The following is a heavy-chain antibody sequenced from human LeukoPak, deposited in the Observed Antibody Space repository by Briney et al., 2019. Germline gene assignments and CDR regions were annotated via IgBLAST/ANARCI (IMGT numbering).Heavy chain of an antibody. J-gene: IGHJ6*03. Sequence: SVKVACKASGGTFSSYAISWVRQAPGQGLEWMGGIIPIFGTANYAQKFQGRVTITADESTSTAYMELSSLRSEDTAVYYCVSGSVAARPGYYYYYMDVWGKGTTVTVSS. D-gene: IGHD6-6*01. CDR1: GGTFSSYA. CDR2: IIPIFGTA. CDR3: VSGSVAARPGYYYYYMDV. V-gene: IGHV1-69*13.